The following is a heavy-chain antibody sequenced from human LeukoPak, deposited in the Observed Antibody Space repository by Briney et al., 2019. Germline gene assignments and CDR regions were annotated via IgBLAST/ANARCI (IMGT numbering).Heavy chain of an antibody. V-gene: IGHV4-61*02. CDR2: IYTSGST. J-gene: IGHJ4*02. D-gene: IGHD3-9*01. CDR1: GGSISSGSYY. Sequence: SETLSLTCTVSGGSISSGSYYWSWIRQPAGKGLEWIGRIYTSGSTNYNPSLKSRVTISVDTSKNQFSLKLSSVTAADTAVYYCARVDWTTDYWGQGTQVTVSS. CDR3: ARVDWTTDY.